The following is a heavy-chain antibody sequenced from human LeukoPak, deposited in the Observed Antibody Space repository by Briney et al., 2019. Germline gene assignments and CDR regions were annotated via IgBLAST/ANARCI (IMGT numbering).Heavy chain of an antibody. D-gene: IGHD1-26*01. CDR3: GREQRGGLSGSLGGLFASYCTYYYMDV. Sequence: ASVKVSCKASGGTFTMYYVHWVRQAPGQGLEWMGMINPSDGATTYAQRFQDRVTMTRDMSTTTVYMDLRSLRSEDTAVYFCGREQRGGLSGSLGGLFASYCTYYYMDVWGRGTTVTVSS. J-gene: IGHJ6*03. CDR1: GGTFTMYY. V-gene: IGHV1-46*01. CDR2: INPSDGAT.